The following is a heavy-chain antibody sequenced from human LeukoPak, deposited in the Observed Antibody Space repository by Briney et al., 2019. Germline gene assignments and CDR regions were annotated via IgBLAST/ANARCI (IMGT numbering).Heavy chain of an antibody. V-gene: IGHV3-21*04. CDR1: GFTFSSYG. CDR2: ISSSSSYI. J-gene: IGHJ5*02. CDR3: ARDPIFGVGIMFDDLS. Sequence: GGSLRLSCAASGFTFSSYGMTWVRQAPGKGLEWVSSISSSSSYINYADSMKGRFTVSRDNAKNSLYLQMNSLRAEDTAVYYCARDPIFGVGIMFDDLSWGQGTLVPVSS. D-gene: IGHD3-3*01.